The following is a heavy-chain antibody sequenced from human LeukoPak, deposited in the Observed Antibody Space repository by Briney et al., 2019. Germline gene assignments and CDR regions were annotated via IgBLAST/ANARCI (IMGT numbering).Heavy chain of an antibody. CDR3: AGGVVVVPAAIPGGGNDAFDI. D-gene: IGHD2-2*01. Sequence: QGGTSLRLSCAASGFTFSTYAMHGVRRAPGGGLEGGAVISYDGSDKYYADSVKGRFTISRDNAKNPVHLQVNSLRADDTSAYYCAGGVVVVPAAIPGGGNDAFDIWGQGTMVTVSS. CDR1: GFTFSTYA. V-gene: IGHV3-30*04. CDR2: ISYDGSDK. J-gene: IGHJ3*02.